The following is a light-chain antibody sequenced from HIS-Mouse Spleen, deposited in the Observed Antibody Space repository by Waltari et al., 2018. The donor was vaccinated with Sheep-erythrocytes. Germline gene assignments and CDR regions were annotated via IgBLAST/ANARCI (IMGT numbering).Light chain of an antibody. J-gene: IGLJ1*01. V-gene: IGLV2-11*01. Sequence: QSALTQPRSVSGSPGQSVTISCTGTSSDVGGSNYVSWYQQHPGKAPKLMIYDVSKRPSGVPDRFSGSKSGNTASPTISGLQAEDEADYYCCSYAGSYNHVFATGTKVTVL. CDR2: DVS. CDR1: SSDVGGSNY. CDR3: CSYAGSYNHV.